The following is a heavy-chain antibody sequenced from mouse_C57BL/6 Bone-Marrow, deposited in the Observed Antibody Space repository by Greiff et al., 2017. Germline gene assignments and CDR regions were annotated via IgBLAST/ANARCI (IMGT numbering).Heavy chain of an antibody. CDR3: ARGRNSYYVRYYAMDY. J-gene: IGHJ4*01. CDR2: INPSSGYT. V-gene: IGHV1-4*01. D-gene: IGHD2-12*01. CDR1: GYTFTSYT. Sequence: QVQLQQSGAELARPGASVKMSCKASGYTFTSYTMHWVKQRPGQGLEWIGYINPSSGYTKYNQKFKDKATLTADKSSSTAYMQLSSLTSGDSAVYYCARGRNSYYVRYYAMDYWGQGTSVTVSS.